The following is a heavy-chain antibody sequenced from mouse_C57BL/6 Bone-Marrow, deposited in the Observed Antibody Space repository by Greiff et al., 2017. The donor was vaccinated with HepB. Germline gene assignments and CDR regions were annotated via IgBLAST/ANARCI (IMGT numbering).Heavy chain of an antibody. CDR2: IDHSDSYT. CDR3: ARGGKFTPMDY. CDR1: GYTFTSYW. Sequence: QVQLQQSGAELVMPGASVKLSCKASGYTFTSYWMHWVKQRPGQGLEWIGEIDHSDSYTNYNQKFKGKSTLTVDKSSSTAYMQLSSLTSEDSAVYYCARGGKFTPMDYWGQGTSVTVSS. J-gene: IGHJ4*01. V-gene: IGHV1-69*01.